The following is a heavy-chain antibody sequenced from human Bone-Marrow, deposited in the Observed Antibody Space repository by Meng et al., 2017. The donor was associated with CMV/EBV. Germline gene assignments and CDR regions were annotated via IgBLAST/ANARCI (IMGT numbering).Heavy chain of an antibody. D-gene: IGHD3-3*01. CDR1: GFTFSSYW. Sequence: GGSLRLSCAASGFTFSSYWMSWVRQAPGKGLEWVANIKQDGSEKYYVDSVKGRFTISRDNAKNSLYLQMNSLRAEDTAVYYCARVPYDFFGYYFDYWGQGTRVTVSS. CDR2: IKQDGSEK. J-gene: IGHJ4*02. V-gene: IGHV3-7*01. CDR3: ARVPYDFFGYYFDY.